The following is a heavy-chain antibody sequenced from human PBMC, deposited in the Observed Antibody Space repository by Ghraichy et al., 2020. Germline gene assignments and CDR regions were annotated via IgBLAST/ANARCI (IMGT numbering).Heavy chain of an antibody. J-gene: IGHJ6*02. CDR3: ARDRFLSYCGGDCYPYFYYGMDV. D-gene: IGHD2-21*02. V-gene: IGHV3-48*02. CDR2: ISSSSRTI. Sequence: GGSLRLSCAASGFTFSSYSMNWVRQAPGKGLEWVSYISSSSRTIYYADSVKGRITISRDNAKNSLYLQMSSLRDEDTAVYYCARDRFLSYCGGDCYPYFYYGMDVWGQGTTVTVSS. CDR1: GFTFSSYS.